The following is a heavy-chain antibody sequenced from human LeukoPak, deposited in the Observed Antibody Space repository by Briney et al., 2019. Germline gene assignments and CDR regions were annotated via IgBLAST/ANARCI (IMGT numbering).Heavy chain of an antibody. V-gene: IGHV1-2*02. J-gene: IGHJ4*02. Sequence: ASVKVSCKSSGYTFTDYYIHWVRQAPGQGLEWMGWIGPSSGGTNYAQNFQGRVTPTRDTSIRTVYMELSSLRSDDTAVYYCARGLVGSAYDFDYWGQGTLVPVSS. CDR2: IGPSSGGT. D-gene: IGHD5-12*01. CDR3: ARGLVGSAYDFDY. CDR1: GYTFTDYY.